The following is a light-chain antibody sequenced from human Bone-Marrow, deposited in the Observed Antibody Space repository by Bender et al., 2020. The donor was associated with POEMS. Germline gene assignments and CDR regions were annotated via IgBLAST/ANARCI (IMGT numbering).Light chain of an antibody. CDR1: SSDVGGYNY. CDR2: EVN. V-gene: IGLV2-8*01. J-gene: IGLJ2*01. CDR3: SSYAGSNIVV. Sequence: QSVLTQPPSVSAAPGQKVTISCSGSSSDVGGYNYVSWYQQHPGKAPKLMIYEVNKRPSGVPDRFSGSKSGNTASLTVSGLQAEDEADYYCSSYAGSNIVVFGGGTKLTVL.